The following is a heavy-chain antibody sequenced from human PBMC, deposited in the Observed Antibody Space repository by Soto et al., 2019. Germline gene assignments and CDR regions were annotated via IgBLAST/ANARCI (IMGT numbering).Heavy chain of an antibody. D-gene: IGHD6-6*01. CDR1: GYTFTGYY. CDR2: INPNSGGT. Sequence: ASVKVSCKASGYTFTGYYMHWVRQAPGQGLEWMGRINPNSGGTNYAQKFQGWVTMTRDTSISTAYMELSRLRSDDTAVYYCARDRVRSSSSRPYYYYGMDVWGQGTTVTVSS. V-gene: IGHV1-2*04. CDR3: ARDRVRSSSSRPYYYYGMDV. J-gene: IGHJ6*02.